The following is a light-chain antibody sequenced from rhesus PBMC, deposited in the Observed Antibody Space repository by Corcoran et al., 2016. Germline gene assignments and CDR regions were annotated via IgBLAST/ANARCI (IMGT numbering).Light chain of an antibody. J-gene: IGLJ6*01. Sequence: QAALTQSPSVSGSPGQSVTISCTGTSSDIGGYNRVSWYQQHPGKAPKLMIYEVSKRPSGVSDRFSGSKSGNTASLTISGLQAEDEADYYCSSYASSSAYHDVFGSGTKLTVL. CDR3: SSYASSSAYHDV. CDR2: EVS. CDR1: SSDIGGYNR. V-gene: IGLV2-13*02.